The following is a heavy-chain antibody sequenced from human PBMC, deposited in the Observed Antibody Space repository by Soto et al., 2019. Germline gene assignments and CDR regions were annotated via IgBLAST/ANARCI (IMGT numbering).Heavy chain of an antibody. J-gene: IGHJ4*02. CDR1: GGSISSSGYY. CDR2: VYYSGST. Sequence: SETLSLTCTVSGGSISSSGYYWGWIRQPPGKGLEWIGSVYYSGSTYYNPSLKSRVTVSVDTSKNQFSLKLSSVTAADTAVYYCARQGQYSGLDYWGQGTLVTVSS. D-gene: IGHD1-26*01. V-gene: IGHV4-39*01. CDR3: ARQGQYSGLDY.